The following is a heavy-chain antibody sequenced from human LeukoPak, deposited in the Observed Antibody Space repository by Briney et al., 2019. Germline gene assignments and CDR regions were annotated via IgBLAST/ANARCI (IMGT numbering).Heavy chain of an antibody. CDR2: IWYDGSKK. D-gene: IGHD6-6*01. CDR1: GFTFSSYA. Sequence: GGSLTLSCATSGFTFSSYAMYWVRQAPGKGLEWVAVIWYDGSKKYYADSVKGRFTISRDNSKNTLYLQMNSLRVEDTAVYYCAKDEGVGSWGNTWGLIYWGQGSLVTVSS. V-gene: IGHV3-33*06. CDR3: AKDEGVGSWGNTWGLIY. J-gene: IGHJ4*02.